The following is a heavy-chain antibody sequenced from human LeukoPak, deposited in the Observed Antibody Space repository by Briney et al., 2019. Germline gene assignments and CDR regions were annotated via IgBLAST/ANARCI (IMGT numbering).Heavy chain of an antibody. CDR1: GFSFSSYA. Sequence: GGSLRLSCATSGFSFSSYAMSWVRQAPGKGLEWVSAMSSSDDGRYYAASVRGRFTISRDTSRSTLYLQMNSLRAKDAAVYYCAKAPVTSCRGAFCYPFDYWGQGTLVTVSS. CDR3: AKAPVTSCRGAFCYPFDY. CDR2: MSSSDDGR. V-gene: IGHV3-23*01. J-gene: IGHJ4*02. D-gene: IGHD2-15*01.